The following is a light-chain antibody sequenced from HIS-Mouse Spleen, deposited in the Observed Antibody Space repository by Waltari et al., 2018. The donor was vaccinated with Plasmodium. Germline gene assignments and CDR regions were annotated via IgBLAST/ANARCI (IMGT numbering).Light chain of an antibody. CDR3: QRLNSYPRVT. J-gene: IGKJ3*01. CDR1: QCCSRS. CDR2: AAS. V-gene: IGKV1-9*01. Sequence: IQLAPSPSFLSASVADRVTITCRARQCCSRSLAWYQQKPGKAPKLLIYAASTLQSGVPSRFSGSGSGTEFTLTISSLQPEDFATYYCQRLNSYPRVTFGPGTKVDIK.